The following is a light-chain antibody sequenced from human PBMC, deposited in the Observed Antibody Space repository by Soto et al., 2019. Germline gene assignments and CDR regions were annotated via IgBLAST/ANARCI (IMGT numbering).Light chain of an antibody. V-gene: IGLV3-21*02. CDR3: QVWDKSSDHVV. CDR2: DDS. CDR1: NIKSKS. J-gene: IGLJ2*01. Sequence: SYELTQPPSVSVAPGQTARITCGGNNIKSKSVHWYQQRPGQAPVLVVHDDSDRPSGIPERFSGSNSENTATLIITRVEAVDEADYYCQVWDKSSDHVVFGGGTKLTVL.